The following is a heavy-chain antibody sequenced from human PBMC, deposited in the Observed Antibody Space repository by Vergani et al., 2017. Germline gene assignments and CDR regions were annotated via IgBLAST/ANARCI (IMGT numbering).Heavy chain of an antibody. D-gene: IGHD3-16*01. CDR3: ARDLGQRDAFDI. CDR2: IWYDGSNK. V-gene: IGHV3-33*01. CDR1: GFTFSSYG. J-gene: IGHJ3*02. Sequence: QVQLVESGGGVVQPGRSLRLSCAASGFTFSSYGMHWVRQAPGKGLEWVAVIWYDGSNKYYADSVKGRFTISRDNSKNTLYLQMNSLRAEDTAVYYCARDLGQRDAFDIGGQGTMVTVSS.